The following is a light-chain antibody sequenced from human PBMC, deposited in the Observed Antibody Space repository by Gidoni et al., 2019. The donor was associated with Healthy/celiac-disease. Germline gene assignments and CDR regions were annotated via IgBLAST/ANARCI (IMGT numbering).Light chain of an antibody. CDR2: DAS. Sequence: EIVLTQSPATLSLSPGERATLSCRASQSVSSYLAWYQQKPGQAPRLLIYDASNRATGIPARFSGSGSGTDFTRAISSLEPEDFAVYSCQQRSNWPLTFGGGTKVEIK. CDR1: QSVSSY. CDR3: QQRSNWPLT. V-gene: IGKV3-11*01. J-gene: IGKJ4*01.